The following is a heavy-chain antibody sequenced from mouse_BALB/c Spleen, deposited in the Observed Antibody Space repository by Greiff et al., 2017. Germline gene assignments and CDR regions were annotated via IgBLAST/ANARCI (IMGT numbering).Heavy chain of an antibody. CDR2: INPSTGYT. J-gene: IGHJ2*01. V-gene: IGHV1-7*01. CDR1: GYTFTSYW. CDR3: ARDPYFDY. Sequence: QVQLQQSGAELAKPGASVKMSCKASGYTFTSYWMHWVKQRPGQGLEWIGYINPSTGYTEYNQKFKDKATLTADKSSSTAYMQLSSLTSEDSAVYDCARDPYFDYWGQGTTLTVSS.